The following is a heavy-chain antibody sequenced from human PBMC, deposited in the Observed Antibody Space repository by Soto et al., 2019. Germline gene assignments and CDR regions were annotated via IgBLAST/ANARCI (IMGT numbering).Heavy chain of an antibody. D-gene: IGHD3-10*01. CDR2: IYYSGST. V-gene: IGHV4-39*07. Sequence: SETLSLTCTVSGGSISSSSCYWGWIRQPPGKGLEWIGSIYYSGSTYYNPSLKSRVTISVDTSKNQFSLKLISVTAADTAVYYCARVGSALPSYYFDYWGQGTLVTVSS. CDR1: GGSISSSSCY. CDR3: ARVGSALPSYYFDY. J-gene: IGHJ4*02.